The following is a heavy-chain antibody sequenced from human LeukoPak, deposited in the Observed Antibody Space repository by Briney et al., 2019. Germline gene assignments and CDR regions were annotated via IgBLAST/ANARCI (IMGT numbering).Heavy chain of an antibody. V-gene: IGHV3-23*01. CDR1: GFTFSSYA. CDR3: AKDKQLMVLDY. D-gene: IGHD6-19*01. J-gene: IGHJ4*02. CDR2: ISGGDDTT. Sequence: GGSLRLSCATSGFTFSSYAMSWVRQAPGRGLEWVSGISGGDDTTYFADSVKGRFTISRDNSKNTLYLQLKRRRAEDMAVYDCAKDKQLMVLDYSGLGTLVTVSS.